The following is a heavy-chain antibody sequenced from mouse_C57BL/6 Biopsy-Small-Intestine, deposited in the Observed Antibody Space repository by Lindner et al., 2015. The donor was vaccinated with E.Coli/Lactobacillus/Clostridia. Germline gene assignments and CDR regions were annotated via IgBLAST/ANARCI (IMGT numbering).Heavy chain of an antibody. J-gene: IGHJ2*01. CDR2: IYPRSGHT. CDR3: TRGDSCDF. V-gene: IGHV1-81*01. CDR1: GYTFTSYG. D-gene: IGHD2-13*01. Sequence: VQLQESGTELARPGASVKMSCKASGYTFTSYGMSWVRQRTGQGLEWIGEIYPRSGHTYYNEKFKGKATLTADKSSSTAYMELRSLTSEDSAVYFCTRGDSCDFWGQGTTLTVSS.